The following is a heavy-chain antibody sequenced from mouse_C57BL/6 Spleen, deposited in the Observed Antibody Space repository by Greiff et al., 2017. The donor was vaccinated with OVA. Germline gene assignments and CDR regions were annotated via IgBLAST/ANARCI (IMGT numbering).Heavy chain of an antibody. CDR1: GFNIKDDY. CDR2: IDPENGDT. J-gene: IGHJ3*01. V-gene: IGHV14-4*01. CDR3: TTNYGNYPRAY. D-gene: IGHD2-1*01. Sequence: EVQLQQSGAELVRPGASVKLSCTASGFNIKDDYMHWVKQRPEQGLEWIGWIDPENGDTEYASKFQGKATITADTSSNTAYLQLSSLTSEDTAVYYCTTNYGNYPRAYWGQGTLVTVSA.